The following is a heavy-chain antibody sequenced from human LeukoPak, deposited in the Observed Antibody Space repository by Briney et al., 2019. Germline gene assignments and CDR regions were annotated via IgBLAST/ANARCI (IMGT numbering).Heavy chain of an antibody. D-gene: IGHD3-10*01. Sequence: GGSPRLSCAASGFTFSDYYMSWIRQAPGKGLEWVSYISSSSSYTNYADSVKGRFTISRDNAKNSLYLQMNSLRAEDTAVYYCARGNMLDYYGSGSYSSNWFDPWGQGTLVTVSS. CDR2: ISSSSSYT. CDR3: ARGNMLDYYGSGSYSSNWFDP. CDR1: GFTFSDYY. V-gene: IGHV3-11*06. J-gene: IGHJ5*02.